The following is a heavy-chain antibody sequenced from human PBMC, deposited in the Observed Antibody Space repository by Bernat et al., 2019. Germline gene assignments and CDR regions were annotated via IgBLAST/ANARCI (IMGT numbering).Heavy chain of an antibody. J-gene: IGHJ4*02. D-gene: IGHD3-22*01. V-gene: IGHV3-11*05. Sequence: RLSCAASGFTFSDYYMSWIRQAPGKGLEWVSYISSSSSYTNYADSVKGRFTISRDNAENSLYLQMKRLRAEDTAVYYCARVSVDYYESSGYSEQFDYGGQ. CDR1: GFTFSDYY. CDR3: ARVSVDYYESSGYSEQFDY. CDR2: ISSSSSYT.